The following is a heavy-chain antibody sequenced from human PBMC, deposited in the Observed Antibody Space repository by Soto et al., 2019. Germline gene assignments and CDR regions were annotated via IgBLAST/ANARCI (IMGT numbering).Heavy chain of an antibody. CDR3: AKDISGYRSPYYFDF. J-gene: IGHJ4*02. CDR1: GFTFDDFA. D-gene: IGHD5-12*01. Sequence: GGSLRLSYAAFGFTFDDFAIHWVRQAPGKGLEWVSGISWNSGSIGYADSVKGRFTISRDNAKNSLYLQMNSLRAEDTALYYCAKDISGYRSPYYFDFWGQGTLVTVFS. V-gene: IGHV3-9*01. CDR2: ISWNSGSI.